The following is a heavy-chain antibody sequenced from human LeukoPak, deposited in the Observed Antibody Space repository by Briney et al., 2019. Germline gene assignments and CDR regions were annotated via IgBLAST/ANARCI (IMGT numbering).Heavy chain of an antibody. CDR3: ARGHYDILTGYYGMDV. Sequence: SETPSPTCTVSGGSISRGDYYLGWIRQPPREGLEGVGYIYYSGSTNYNPSPKSRVTISVGTSKNQFSLKLSSVTAADTAVYYCARGHYDILTGYYGMDVWGQGTTVTVSS. CDR2: IYYSGST. V-gene: IGHV4-61*08. J-gene: IGHJ6*02. CDR1: GGSISRGDYY. D-gene: IGHD3-9*01.